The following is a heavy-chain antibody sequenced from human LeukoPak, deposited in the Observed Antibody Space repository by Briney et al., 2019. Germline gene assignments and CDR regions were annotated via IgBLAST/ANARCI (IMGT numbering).Heavy chain of an antibody. V-gene: IGHV3-7*04. CDR3: SGGSPFVDY. D-gene: IGHD3-10*01. Sequence: GGSLRLSCAASGFIFSNYWMTWVRQAPGKGLEWVANIKEDGSEKYYVDSVKGRFTISRDNAKNSLYLQMNSLRAEDTAVYYCSGGSPFVDYWGQGTLVTVSS. CDR1: GFIFSNYW. CDR2: IKEDGSEK. J-gene: IGHJ4*02.